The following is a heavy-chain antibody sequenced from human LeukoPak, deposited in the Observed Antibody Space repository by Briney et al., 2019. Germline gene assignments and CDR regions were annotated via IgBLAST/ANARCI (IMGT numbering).Heavy chain of an antibody. D-gene: IGHD4-17*01. J-gene: IGHJ6*02. Sequence: GGSLRLSCAASGFTFSSYSMNWVRQAPGKGLEWVSSISSSSSYIYYADSVKGRFTISRDNAKNSLCLQMNSLRAEDTAVYYCARDSVPYGDYDYYGMDVWGQGTTVTVSS. CDR2: ISSSSSYI. V-gene: IGHV3-21*01. CDR1: GFTFSSYS. CDR3: ARDSVPYGDYDYYGMDV.